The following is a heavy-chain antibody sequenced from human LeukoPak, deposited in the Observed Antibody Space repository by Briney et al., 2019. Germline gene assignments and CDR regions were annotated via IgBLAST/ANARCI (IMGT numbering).Heavy chain of an antibody. Sequence: SETLSLTCAVSGGSIRNDYWSWIRQPPGKGLEWIAYINYSGNTNYNPSLESRVTISVDTSKNLFSLKLTSVTAADTAVYYCARHRPGERRFDPWSQGTLVTVSS. CDR2: INYSGNT. D-gene: IGHD3-16*01. CDR3: ARHRPGERRFDP. CDR1: GGSIRNDY. J-gene: IGHJ5*02. V-gene: IGHV4-59*08.